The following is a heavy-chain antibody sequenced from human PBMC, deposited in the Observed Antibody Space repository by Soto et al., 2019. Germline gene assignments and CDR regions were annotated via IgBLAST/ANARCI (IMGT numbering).Heavy chain of an antibody. Sequence: SETLSLTCTVSGVSISSGGYYWSWIRQHPGKGLEWIGYIYFSGSTYYNPSLKSRVTISVDTSKNQFSLKLSSVTAADTAVYYCARSPHIQLWSYPSDYLGQGTLVTVSS. V-gene: IGHV4-31*03. CDR2: IYFSGST. D-gene: IGHD5-18*01. J-gene: IGHJ4*02. CDR3: ARSPHIQLWSYPSDY. CDR1: GVSISSGGYY.